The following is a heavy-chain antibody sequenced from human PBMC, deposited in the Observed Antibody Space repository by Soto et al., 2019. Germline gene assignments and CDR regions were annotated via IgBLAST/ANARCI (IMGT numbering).Heavy chain of an antibody. D-gene: IGHD6-6*01. V-gene: IGHV4-31*03. CDR1: GGSISSGGYY. Sequence: SETLSLTCTVSGGSISSGGYYWSWIRQHPGKGLEWIGYIYYSGSTYYNPSLKSRVTISVDTSKNQFSLKLSSVTAADTAVYYCARAESHSSSSVDWFDPWGQGTLVTVSS. CDR3: ARAESHSSSSVDWFDP. CDR2: IYYSGST. J-gene: IGHJ5*02.